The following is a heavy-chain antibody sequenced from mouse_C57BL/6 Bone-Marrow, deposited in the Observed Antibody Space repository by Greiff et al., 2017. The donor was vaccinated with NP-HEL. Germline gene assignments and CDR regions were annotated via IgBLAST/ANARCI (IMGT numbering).Heavy chain of an antibody. D-gene: IGHD2-3*01. V-gene: IGHV1-82*01. Sequence: QVQLQQSGPELVKPGASVKISCKASGYAFSSSWMNWVKQRPGKGLEWIGRIYPGDGDTNYNGKFKGKATLTADKSSSTAYMQLSSLTSEDSAVYFCAREGDDGYHGGYWGQGTTLTVSS. CDR1: GYAFSSSW. CDR2: IYPGDGDT. J-gene: IGHJ2*01. CDR3: AREGDDGYHGGY.